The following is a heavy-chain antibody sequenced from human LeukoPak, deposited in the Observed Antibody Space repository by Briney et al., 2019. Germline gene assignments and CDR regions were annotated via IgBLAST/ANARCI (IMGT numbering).Heavy chain of an antibody. CDR2: INHSGST. CDR3: ARDSPITMIVVAVDAFDI. D-gene: IGHD3-22*01. CDR1: GGSFSGYY. V-gene: IGHV4-34*01. J-gene: IGHJ3*02. Sequence: SETLSLTCAVYGGSFSGYYWSWIRQPPGKGLEWIGEINHSGSTNYNPSLKSRVTISVDTSKNQFSLKLSSVTAADTAVYYCARDSPITMIVVAVDAFDIWGQGTMVTVSS.